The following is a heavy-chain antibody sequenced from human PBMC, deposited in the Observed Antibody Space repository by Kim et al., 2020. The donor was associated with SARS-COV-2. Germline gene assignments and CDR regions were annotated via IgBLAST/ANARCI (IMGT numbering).Heavy chain of an antibody. J-gene: IGHJ4*02. CDR3: ARVSGRDDFWSGYYTSYYFDY. D-gene: IGHD3-3*01. V-gene: IGHV3-11*06. Sequence: FTISRDNAKNSLYLQMNSLRAEDTAVYYCARVSGRDDFWSGYYTSYYFDYWGQGTLVTVSS.